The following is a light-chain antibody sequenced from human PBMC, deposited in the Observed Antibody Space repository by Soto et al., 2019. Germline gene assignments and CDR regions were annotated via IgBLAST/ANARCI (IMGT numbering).Light chain of an antibody. CDR1: QSVSRK. CDR3: QQYSNWPPIT. V-gene: IGKV3-15*01. J-gene: IGKJ5*01. Sequence: EIVMTQSPATLSVSPGERATLSCRASQSVSRKLAWYQHKPGQPHRLLIYGASNRATGIPARFSGSRSGTDFTLTISSLQSEDFAVYHCQQYSNWPPITFRQGTRLEIK. CDR2: GAS.